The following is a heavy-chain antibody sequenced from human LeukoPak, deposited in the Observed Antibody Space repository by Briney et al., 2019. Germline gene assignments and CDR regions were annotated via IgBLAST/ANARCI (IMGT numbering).Heavy chain of an antibody. V-gene: IGHV4-39*07. CDR1: GGSISSSSYY. Sequence: SETLSLTCTVSGGSISSSSYYWGWIRQPPGKGLEWIGSIYYSGSTYYNPSLESRVTISVDTSKNQFSLKLSSVTAADTAVYYCARVRPVAARVAFDIWGQGTMVTVSS. J-gene: IGHJ3*02. D-gene: IGHD6-6*01. CDR2: IYYSGST. CDR3: ARVRPVAARVAFDI.